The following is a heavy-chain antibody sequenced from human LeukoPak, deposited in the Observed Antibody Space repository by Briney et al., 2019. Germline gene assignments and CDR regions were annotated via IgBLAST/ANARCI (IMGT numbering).Heavy chain of an antibody. J-gene: IGHJ6*03. CDR1: GFTFSSYA. CDR2: ISGSGGST. D-gene: IGHD6-13*01. CDR3: AKGAAAAGVYYYYYMDV. V-gene: IGHV3-23*01. Sequence: GGSLRLSCAASGFTFSSYAMSWVRQAPGKGLEWVSAISGSGGSTYYADSVKGRFTISRDNSKNTLYLQMNSLRAEDTAVYYCAKGAAAAGVYYYYYMDVWGKGTTVTVSS.